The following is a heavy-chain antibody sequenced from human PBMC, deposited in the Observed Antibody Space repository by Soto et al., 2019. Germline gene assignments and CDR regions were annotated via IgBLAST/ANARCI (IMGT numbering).Heavy chain of an antibody. CDR2: ISDSGITT. J-gene: IGHJ5*02. Sequence: GSVMLSCAASGLTFSNSAMSLVRQAPGGGLEWVSLISDSGITTYYADSVKGRFTISRDNSKNTLYLQMNSLRVEDTAVYYCAKDPKSSGWSHNWFDPWGQGTLVTVYS. V-gene: IGHV3-23*01. CDR1: GLTFSNSA. D-gene: IGHD6-19*01. CDR3: AKDPKSSGWSHNWFDP.